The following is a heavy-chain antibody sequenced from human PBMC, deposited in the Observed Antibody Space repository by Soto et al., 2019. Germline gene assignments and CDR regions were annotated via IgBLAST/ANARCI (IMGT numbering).Heavy chain of an antibody. CDR3: ARSGDNYNRLDY. CDR2: SSNSGTFS. Sequence: LXLSCAGSRFTFSYYYISWIRQAPGKGLEWISYSSNSGTFSRYADSVKGRFSISRDNTKNLLYLQMNSLRAEDTAVYYCARSGDNYNRLDYWGQGTPVTVSS. D-gene: IGHD1-1*01. V-gene: IGHV3-11*06. CDR1: RFTFSYYY. J-gene: IGHJ4*02.